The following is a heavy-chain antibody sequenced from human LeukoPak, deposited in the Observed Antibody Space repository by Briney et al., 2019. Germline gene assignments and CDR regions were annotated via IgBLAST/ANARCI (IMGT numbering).Heavy chain of an antibody. J-gene: IGHJ4*02. D-gene: IGHD3-9*01. V-gene: IGHV3-48*03. Sequence: SGGSLRLSCAASGFSFTSYEMNWVRQAPGKGLEWVSHISSDGRVGRYVDSVRGRFTMSRDNAKNLLFLQMNGLRVEDTAVYYCAKDTLNGPFVISLDYWGQGALVTVSS. CDR1: GFSFTSYE. CDR2: ISSDGRVG. CDR3: AKDTLNGPFVISLDY.